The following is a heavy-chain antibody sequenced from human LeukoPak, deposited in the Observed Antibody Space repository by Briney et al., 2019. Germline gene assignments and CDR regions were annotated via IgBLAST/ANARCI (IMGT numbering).Heavy chain of an antibody. J-gene: IGHJ2*01. CDR1: GYSFTSYW. D-gene: IGHD4-11*01. CDR3: AIRVYSNYWYFDL. Sequence: GESLKISCKGSGYSFTSYWIGWVRQMPGKGLEWMGIIYPGDSDTRYSPSFQGQVTISADKSISTAYLQWSSLKASDTAIYYCAIRVYSNYWYFDLWGRGTLVTVSS. CDR2: IYPGDSDT. V-gene: IGHV5-51*01.